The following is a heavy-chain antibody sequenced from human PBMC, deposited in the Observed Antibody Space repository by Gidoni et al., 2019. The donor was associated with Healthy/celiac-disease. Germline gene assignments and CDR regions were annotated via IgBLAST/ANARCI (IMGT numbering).Heavy chain of an antibody. CDR3: AKVRRGYCSSTSCLYFDY. CDR2: ISGSGGST. J-gene: IGHJ4*02. CDR1: GFTFSSYA. V-gene: IGHV3-23*01. D-gene: IGHD2-2*03. Sequence: EVQLLASGGGLVQPGGSLRLSCAASGFTFSSYAMSWVRQAPGQGLEWVSAISGSGGSTYYADSVKGRFTISRDNSKNTLYLQMNSLRAEDTAVYYCAKVRRGYCSSTSCLYFDYWGQGTLVTVSS.